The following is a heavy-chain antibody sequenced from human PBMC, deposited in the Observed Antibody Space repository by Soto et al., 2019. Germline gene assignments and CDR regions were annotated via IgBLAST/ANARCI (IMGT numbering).Heavy chain of an antibody. V-gene: IGHV3-21*01. CDR3: ARVSVHITIFEVVDY. J-gene: IGHJ4*02. D-gene: IGHD3-3*01. CDR1: GFTFSSYS. Sequence: PGGSLRLSCEVSGFTFSSYSMNWGRQAPGKGLEWVSSISSISSHIYYADSVRGRFTISRDNARNSLHLQMNSLRAEDTAVYYCARVSVHITIFEVVDYWGQGTLVTVSS. CDR2: ISSISSHI.